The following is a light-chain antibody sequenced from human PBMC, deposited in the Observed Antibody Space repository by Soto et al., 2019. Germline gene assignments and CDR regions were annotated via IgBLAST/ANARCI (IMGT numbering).Light chain of an antibody. J-gene: IGKJ1*01. V-gene: IGKV3-20*01. CDR2: HAT. CDR1: QSVGNNF. Sequence: EIVLTQSPGTLSLSPGERAALSCRASQSVGNNFLGWYQQKPGQSPRLLIYHATNRATGIPDRFSGTASGTDFTLTISRLEPEDFAVYYCQQYNNWPKTFGQGTKVEIK. CDR3: QQYNNWPKT.